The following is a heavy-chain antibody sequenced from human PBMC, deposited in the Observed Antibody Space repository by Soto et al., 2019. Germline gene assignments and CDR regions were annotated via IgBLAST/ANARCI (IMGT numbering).Heavy chain of an antibody. CDR3: AKRRGAGGHFDY. J-gene: IGHJ4*02. V-gene: IGHV3-23*01. CDR1: GFTFSSYA. CDR2: VSIGGST. D-gene: IGHD2-15*01. Sequence: GGSLRLSCGASGFTFSSYAMGWVRQGPGKGLEWVAVVSIGGSTHYADSVRGRFTISRDNSKNTLSLQMNSLTAEDTAVYFCAKRRGAGGHFDYWGQGALVTVSS.